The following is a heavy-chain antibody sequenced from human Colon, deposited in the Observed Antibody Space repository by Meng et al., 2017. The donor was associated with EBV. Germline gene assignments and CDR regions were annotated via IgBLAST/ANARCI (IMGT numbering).Heavy chain of an antibody. CDR2: IYHSGST. V-gene: IGHV4-4*02. D-gene: IGHD2-21*02. CDR1: GGSLSSRNW. CDR3: ARVGAYCGGDCYHPR. J-gene: IGHJ4*02. Sequence: QLQLQESGSGLVKPSETLSLTCAVSGGSLSSRNWWSWVRQPPGKGLEWIGEIYHSGSTNYNPSLKSRVTISVDESKNQFSLRLSSVTAADTAVYYCARVGAYCGGDCYHPRWGQGTLVTVAS.